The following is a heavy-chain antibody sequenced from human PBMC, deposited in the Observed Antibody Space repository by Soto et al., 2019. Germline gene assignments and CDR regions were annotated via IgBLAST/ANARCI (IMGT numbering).Heavy chain of an antibody. V-gene: IGHV5-51*01. CDR2: IYPGDSET. D-gene: IGHD6-13*01. J-gene: IGHJ6*04. Sequence: PGESLKISCKGSGYSFDSFWIGWVRQMPGKGLEWMGLIYPGDSETRYSPSFQGQVTISADKSMNTAYLQWSSLKASDTAMYYCARPNAYSSSWYNYYGMDVWGKGTTVTVS. CDR1: GYSFDSFW. CDR3: ARPNAYSSSWYNYYGMDV.